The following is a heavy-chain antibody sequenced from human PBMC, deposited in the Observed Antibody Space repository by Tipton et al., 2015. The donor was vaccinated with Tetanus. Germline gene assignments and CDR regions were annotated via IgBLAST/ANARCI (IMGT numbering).Heavy chain of an antibody. V-gene: IGHV4-4*07. CDR1: RGPISSYY. D-gene: IGHD2-21*02. CDR3: TRDAGDSGH. Sequence: LRLSCTVSRGPISSYYWSWIRQPAGKGLEWIGHISNGNPDYSPSLKSRVTLSVDTSKNQFSLSLTSVTAADTAVYYCTRDAGDSGHWGQGTLVTVSS. CDR2: ISNGNP. J-gene: IGHJ4*02.